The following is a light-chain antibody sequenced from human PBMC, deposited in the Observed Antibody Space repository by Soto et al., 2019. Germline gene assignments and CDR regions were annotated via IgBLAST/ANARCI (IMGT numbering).Light chain of an antibody. CDR1: SSDVGVYNY. Sequence: QSALTQPRSVSGSPGQSVTISCTGTSSDVGVYNYVSWYQQHPGKAPKFMIYDVNKRPSGVPDRFSGSKSGNTASLTISGLQAEDEADYYCCSYAGSYTLIFGGGTKLTVL. V-gene: IGLV2-11*01. J-gene: IGLJ2*01. CDR2: DVN. CDR3: CSYAGSYTLI.